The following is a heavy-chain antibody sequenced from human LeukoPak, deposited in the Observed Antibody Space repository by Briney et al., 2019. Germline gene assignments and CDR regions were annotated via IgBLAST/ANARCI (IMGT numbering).Heavy chain of an antibody. J-gene: IGHJ6*03. Sequence: GGSLRLSCAASGFTFSSYAMSWARQAPGKGLEWVSGISGSGGGTYYADSVKGRFTISRDNSKNTLYLQMNSLRAEDTAVYYCAKGPQSTYYYYMDVWGKGTTVTVSS. V-gene: IGHV3-23*01. CDR3: AKGPQSTYYYYMDV. CDR2: ISGSGGGT. D-gene: IGHD2-2*01. CDR1: GFTFSSYA.